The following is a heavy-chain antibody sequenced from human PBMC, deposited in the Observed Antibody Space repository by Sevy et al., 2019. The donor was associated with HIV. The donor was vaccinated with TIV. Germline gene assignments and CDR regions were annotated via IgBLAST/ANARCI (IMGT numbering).Heavy chain of an antibody. D-gene: IGHD3-10*01. CDR3: ASSSYYGSGSYNLYYYYGMDV. V-gene: IGHV3-48*03. Sequence: GGSLRLSCAASGFTFSSYEMNWVRQAPGKGLEWVSYISSSGSTIYYADSVKGRFTISRDNAKNSLYLQMNSLGAEDTAVYYCASSSYYGSGSYNLYYYYGMDVWGQGTTVTVSS. J-gene: IGHJ6*02. CDR2: ISSSGSTI. CDR1: GFTFSSYE.